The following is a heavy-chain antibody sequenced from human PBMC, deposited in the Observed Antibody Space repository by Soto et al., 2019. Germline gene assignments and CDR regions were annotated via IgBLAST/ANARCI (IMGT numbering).Heavy chain of an antibody. J-gene: IGHJ4*02. CDR1: GYTFTSYG. CDR2: ITTDKGKT. CDR3: ATRSPAFDY. Sequence: VQLVQSGPEVKKPGASVKVSCKTSGYTFTSYGISWVRQAPGQGLEWMGWITTDKGKTTYAQKFQGRVTMTTDTSTSTAYMEMRSLRSDDTAVYYCATRSPAFDYWGQGTLVPVSS. V-gene: IGHV1-18*01.